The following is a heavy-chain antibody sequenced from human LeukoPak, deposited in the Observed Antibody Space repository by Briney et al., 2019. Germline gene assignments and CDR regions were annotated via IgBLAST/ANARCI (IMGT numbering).Heavy chain of an antibody. D-gene: IGHD3-10*01. CDR3: ARGQTWFGELPPFDY. Sequence: GGSLRLSCAASGFTFSSYWMSWVRQAPGKGLEWVANIKQDGSEKYYVDSVKGRFTISRDNAKNSLYLQMNSLRAEDTAVYYCARGQTWFGELPPFDYWGQGTLVTVSS. V-gene: IGHV3-7*01. CDR1: GFTFSSYW. J-gene: IGHJ4*02. CDR2: IKQDGSEK.